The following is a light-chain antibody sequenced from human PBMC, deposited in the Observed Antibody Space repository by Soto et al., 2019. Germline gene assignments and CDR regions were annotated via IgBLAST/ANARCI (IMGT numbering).Light chain of an antibody. Sequence: DIQLTQSPSFLSASVGDRVTITCRASQGLSSDLAWYQQKPGKAPKLLIYAASTLQSGVPSRFSGSGSGTELTLTISRLQPEDFATSYCQQLNSYPIPFGQGTRLEIK. CDR1: QGLSSD. CDR3: QQLNSYPIP. V-gene: IGKV1-9*01. J-gene: IGKJ5*01. CDR2: AAS.